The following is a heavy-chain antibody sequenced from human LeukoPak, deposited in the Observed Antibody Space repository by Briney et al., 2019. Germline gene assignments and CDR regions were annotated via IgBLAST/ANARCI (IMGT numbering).Heavy chain of an antibody. J-gene: IGHJ4*02. CDR3: AREGDYDNLPGLDY. CDR1: GFTFSSYS. CDR2: IKQDGSEK. D-gene: IGHD3-9*01. Sequence: GGCLRLSCAASGFTFSSYSMNWVRQAPGKGLEWVANIKQDGSEKYYVDSVKGRFTISRDNAKNSLYLQMNSLRAEDTAVYYCAREGDYDNLPGLDYWGQGTLVTVSS. V-gene: IGHV3-7*01.